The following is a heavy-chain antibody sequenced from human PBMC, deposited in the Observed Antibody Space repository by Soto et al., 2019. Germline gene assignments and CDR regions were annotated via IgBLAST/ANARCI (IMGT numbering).Heavy chain of an antibody. Sequence: QVQLVESGGGVVQPGMSLRLSCAASGFTFRNYAMHWVRQAPGKGLECVAVISYDGGNKFYRDYVKGRFTISRDKSKNTLYLQINSLRYEDPAVYYCARGDREDIAVVIGVRPGEYGVDVWGQGTTVTVSS. CDR2: ISYDGGNK. J-gene: IGHJ6*02. V-gene: IGHV3-30-3*01. CDR3: ARGDREDIAVVIGVRPGEYGVDV. CDR1: GFTFRNYA. D-gene: IGHD2-15*01.